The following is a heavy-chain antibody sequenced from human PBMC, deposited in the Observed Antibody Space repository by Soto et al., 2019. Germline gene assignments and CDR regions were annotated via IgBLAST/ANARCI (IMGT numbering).Heavy chain of an antibody. J-gene: IGHJ6*02. CDR3: ARHGFGPLHGLVDV. CDR1: GDSLTNYY. V-gene: IGHV4-59*08. CDR2: IMYSGYS. D-gene: IGHD3-10*01. Sequence: QVQLQESGPGLVKPSETLSLTCTVSGDSLTNYYCSWFRQPPGKGLEWIGYIMYSGYSAYNLSLKXXVXXSMDTSKTQFSLMLESVTATETAVYYCARHGFGPLHGLVDVWGQGTTVIVSS.